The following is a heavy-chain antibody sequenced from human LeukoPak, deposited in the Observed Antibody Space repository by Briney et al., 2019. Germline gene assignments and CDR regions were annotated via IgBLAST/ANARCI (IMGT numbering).Heavy chain of an antibody. J-gene: IGHJ4*02. CDR2: ISGSGGST. V-gene: IGHV3-23*01. Sequence: GGSLRLSCAASGFTFSSYAMSWVRQAPGKGLEWVSAISGSGGSTYYADSVKGRFTISRDNSKNTLYLQMNSLRAEDTAVYYCAKKGLDPEQQLVQREYYFDYWGQGTLVTVSS. CDR3: AKKGLDPEQQLVQREYYFDY. D-gene: IGHD6-13*01. CDR1: GFTFSSYA.